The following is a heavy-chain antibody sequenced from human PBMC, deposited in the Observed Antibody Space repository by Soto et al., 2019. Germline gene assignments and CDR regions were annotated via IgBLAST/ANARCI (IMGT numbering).Heavy chain of an antibody. Sequence: QVQLQQWGAGLLKPSETLSLTCAVYGGSFSGYYWSWIRQPPGKGLEWIGEINHSGSTNYNPSLKSRVTISVDTSKNQFSLKLSSVTAADTAVYYCARGFNYYDSSGYYYYDYWGQGTLVTVSS. J-gene: IGHJ4*02. CDR1: GGSFSGYY. D-gene: IGHD3-22*01. CDR2: INHSGST. CDR3: ARGFNYYDSSGYYYYDY. V-gene: IGHV4-34*01.